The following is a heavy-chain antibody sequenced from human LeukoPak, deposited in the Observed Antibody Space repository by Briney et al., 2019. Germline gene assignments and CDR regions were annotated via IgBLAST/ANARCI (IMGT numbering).Heavy chain of an antibody. CDR3: ATAEWASFYFDS. D-gene: IGHD1-26*01. J-gene: IGHJ4*02. Sequence: PSETLSLTCTGSGGTVCRGGYYWNWIRQHPGKGLEWIGFTSYSEGTYYNPSLMSRITISVDISQNQFSLKMREVTAADTAVYFWATAEWASFYFDSWGQGALVAVSS. CDR2: TSYSEGT. CDR1: GGTVCRGGYY. V-gene: IGHV4-31*03.